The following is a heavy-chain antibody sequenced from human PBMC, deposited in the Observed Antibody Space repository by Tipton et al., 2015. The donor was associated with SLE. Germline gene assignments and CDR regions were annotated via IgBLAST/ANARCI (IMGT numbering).Heavy chain of an antibody. Sequence: TLSLTCAVYRGSFSGYSWTWIRQSPGRGLEWIGEFNHTGSTNYNPSLKSRATISVDTSKNQLSLKLTSVTAADTAVYYCAKSVGGGAEYFQDWGQGTLVTVSS. J-gene: IGHJ1*01. V-gene: IGHV4-34*01. CDR2: FNHTGST. CDR3: AKSVGGGAEYFQD. CDR1: RGSFSGYS. D-gene: IGHD2-21*01.